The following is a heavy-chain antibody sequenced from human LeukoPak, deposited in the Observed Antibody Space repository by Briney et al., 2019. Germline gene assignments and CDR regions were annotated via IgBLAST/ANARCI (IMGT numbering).Heavy chain of an antibody. CDR2: IYHSGST. Sequence: SGTLSLTCAVSGGSISNITNSNWWSWVRQPPGKGLEWIGEIYHSGSTNYNPSLKSRVTISVDKSKNQFSLKLSSVTAADTAVYYCAKDFWSLKLSGSYGPFDYWGQGTLVTVSS. D-gene: IGHD3-10*01. CDR1: GGSISNITNSNW. CDR3: AKDFWSLKLSGSYGPFDY. J-gene: IGHJ4*02. V-gene: IGHV4-4*02.